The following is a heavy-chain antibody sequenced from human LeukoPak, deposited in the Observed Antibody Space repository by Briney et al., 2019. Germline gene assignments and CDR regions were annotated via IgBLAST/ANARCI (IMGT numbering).Heavy chain of an antibody. CDR1: GFTFSNYG. Sequence: GGSLRLSCAASGFTFSNYGMHWVRQGPGKGLEWVAVIWYDGSNEYYADSVKGRFTISRDSSKNTLYLQMNSLRAEDTAVYYCATSGSGYQYYFDYWGQGTLVTVSS. CDR2: IWYDGSNE. CDR3: ATSGSGYQYYFDY. V-gene: IGHV3-33*01. J-gene: IGHJ4*02. D-gene: IGHD3-22*01.